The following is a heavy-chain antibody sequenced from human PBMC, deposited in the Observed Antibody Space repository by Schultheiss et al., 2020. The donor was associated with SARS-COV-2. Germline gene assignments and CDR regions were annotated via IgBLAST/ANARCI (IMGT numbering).Heavy chain of an antibody. D-gene: IGHD6-6*01. CDR3: ARAGIAARRTHWFDP. J-gene: IGHJ5*02. V-gene: IGHV3-21*05. CDR2: ISGRNTDP. CDR1: GFTFSSYG. Sequence: GGSLRLSCAASGFTFSSYGMHWVRQAPGKGLEWVSYISGRNTDPNYADSVKGRFTISRDNSKNTLYLQMNSLRAEDTAVYYCARAGIAARRTHWFDPWGQGTLVTVSS.